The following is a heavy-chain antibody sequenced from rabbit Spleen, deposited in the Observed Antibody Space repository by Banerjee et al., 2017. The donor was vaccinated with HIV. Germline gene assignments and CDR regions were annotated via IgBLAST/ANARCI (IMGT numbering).Heavy chain of an antibody. D-gene: IGHD7-1*01. CDR2: VDVGSSGFT. V-gene: IGHV1S40*01. CDR1: GFSFNEFSFNGGYD. CDR3: ARDTGTSFSSYGMDL. Sequence: QSLEESGGGLVKPGASLTLTCKASGFSFNEFSFNGGYDMCWVRQAPGKGLEWIGCVDVGSSGFTYFANWAKGRFTISKTSSTTVTLQMTSLTVADTATYFCARDTGTSFSSYGMDLWGQGTLVTVS. J-gene: IGHJ6*01.